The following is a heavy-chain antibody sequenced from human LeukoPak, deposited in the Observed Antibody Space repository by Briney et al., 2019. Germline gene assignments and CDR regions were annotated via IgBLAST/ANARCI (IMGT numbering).Heavy chain of an antibody. CDR3: ARATYDSSAVDAFDI. D-gene: IGHD3-22*01. V-gene: IGHV3-11*01. CDR1: GFPFRDYF. CDR2: TNTAGNTL. J-gene: IGHJ3*02. Sequence: GGSLRLSCAASGFPFRDYFMSWIRQAPGKGLEWLAYTNTAGNTLYYADSVKGRFTISRDNAKKSLYLQMNTLRAENTAVYYCARATYDSSAVDAFDIWGQGTMVTVSP.